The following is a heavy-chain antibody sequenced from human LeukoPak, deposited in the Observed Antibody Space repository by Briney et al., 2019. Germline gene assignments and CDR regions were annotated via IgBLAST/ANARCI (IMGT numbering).Heavy chain of an antibody. CDR2: MNPNSGNT. J-gene: IGHJ5*02. Sequence: ASVKVSCKASGGTFSSYAINWVRQATGQGLEWMGWMNPNSGNTGYAQKFQGRVTMTRNTSISTAYMELSSLRSEDTAVYYCARVLFGWYETWGQGTLVTVSS. CDR3: ARVLFGWYET. V-gene: IGHV1-8*02. D-gene: IGHD3-10*01. CDR1: GGTFSSYA.